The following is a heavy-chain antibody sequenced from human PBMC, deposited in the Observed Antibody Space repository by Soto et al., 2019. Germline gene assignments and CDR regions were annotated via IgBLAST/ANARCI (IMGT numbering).Heavy chain of an antibody. Sequence: GGALSLSCAASVFTFSSYSMNWVRQAPGKGLEWVSSISSSSSYIYYADSVKGRFTISRDNAKNSLYLQMNSLRAEDTAVYYCASFLYDFWSGYLGIYGMDVWGQGTTVTVSS. V-gene: IGHV3-21*01. CDR3: ASFLYDFWSGYLGIYGMDV. D-gene: IGHD3-3*01. CDR2: ISSSSSYI. CDR1: VFTFSSYS. J-gene: IGHJ6*02.